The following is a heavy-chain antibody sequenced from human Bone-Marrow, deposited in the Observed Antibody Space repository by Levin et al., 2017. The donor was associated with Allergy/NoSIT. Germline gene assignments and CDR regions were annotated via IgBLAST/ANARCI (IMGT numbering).Heavy chain of an antibody. J-gene: IGHJ5*02. V-gene: IGHV3-30*03. CDR3: ASATDPYYGSGSYYIMGS. CDR1: GFTFSNYG. CDR2: ISYDGGNK. D-gene: IGHD3-10*01. Sequence: RSGGSLRLSCAASGFTFSNYGIHWVRQAPGKGLEWVAVISYDGGNKYYLDSVKGRFTISRDNSKNILYLQMDSLRVEDTAIYYCASATDPYYGSGSYYIMGSWGQGALVTVSS.